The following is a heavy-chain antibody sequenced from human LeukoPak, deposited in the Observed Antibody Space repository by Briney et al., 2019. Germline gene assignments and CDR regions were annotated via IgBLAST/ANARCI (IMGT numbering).Heavy chain of an antibody. V-gene: IGHV1-2*02. CDR3: ARGKMVRGVMSYNYYYYGMDV. D-gene: IGHD3-10*01. CDR1: GYTFTGYY. CDR2: INPNSGGT. J-gene: IGHJ6*02. Sequence: GASVKVSCKASGYTFTGYYMHRVRQAPGQGLEWMGWINPNSGGTNYAQKFQGRVTMTRDTSISTAYMELSRLRSDDTAVYYCARGKMVRGVMSYNYYYYGMDVWGQGTTVTVSS.